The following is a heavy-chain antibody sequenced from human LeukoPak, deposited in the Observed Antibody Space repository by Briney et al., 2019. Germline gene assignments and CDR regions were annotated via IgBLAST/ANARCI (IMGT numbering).Heavy chain of an antibody. CDR2: FDPEDGEI. V-gene: IGHV1-24*01. D-gene: IGHD1-1*01. J-gene: IGHJ4*02. CDR3: AGATGPPSVVGFDF. Sequence: ASVKVSCKGSGYTFTELSIHWVRQAPGKGLQWMGGFDPEDGEIVYAQKFQGTVTMTEDTSTYTAYMELNSLRSEDTAVYYCAGATGPPSVVGFDFWGQGTQVTVSS. CDR1: GYTFTELS.